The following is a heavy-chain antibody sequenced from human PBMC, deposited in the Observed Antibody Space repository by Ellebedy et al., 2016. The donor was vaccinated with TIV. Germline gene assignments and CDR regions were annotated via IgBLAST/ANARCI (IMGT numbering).Heavy chain of an antibody. CDR3: VRDRWGSGYAFDL. D-gene: IGHD3-22*01. CDR2: IWSDIKTQ. V-gene: IGHV3-33*01. J-gene: IGHJ3*01. Sequence: GGSLRLSCAAFGFTSDPDAMHWVRQAPGKGLEWVAMIWSDIKTQYYADSVRGRFTISRDNSKNTVYLHMNSLRVEDTAVYYCVRDRWGSGYAFDLWGPGRGVTVSS. CDR1: GFTSDPDA.